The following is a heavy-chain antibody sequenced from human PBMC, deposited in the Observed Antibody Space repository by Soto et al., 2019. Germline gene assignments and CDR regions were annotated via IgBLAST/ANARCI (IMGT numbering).Heavy chain of an antibody. V-gene: IGHV3-30*18. Sequence: GGSLRLSCAASGFTFSSYGMHWVRQAPGKGLEWVAVISYDGSNKYYADSVKGRFTISRDNSKNTLYLQMNSLRAEDTAVYYCAKKVTGTGDFDYWGQGTLVTVSS. CDR2: ISYDGSNK. CDR3: AKKVTGTGDFDY. D-gene: IGHD1-20*01. CDR1: GFTFSSYG. J-gene: IGHJ4*02.